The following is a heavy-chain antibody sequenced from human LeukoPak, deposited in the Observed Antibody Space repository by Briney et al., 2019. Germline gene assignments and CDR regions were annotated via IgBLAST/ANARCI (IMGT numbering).Heavy chain of an antibody. Sequence: GGSLRLSCAASGFTFSDYSMNWVRQAPGKGLEWVSSIFRRNSYIYYSDSVKGRFTISRDDAKNSLYLQMNSLRADDTAVYYCARDWYGQADYWGQGALITVSS. CDR3: ARDWYGQADY. V-gene: IGHV3-21*03. D-gene: IGHD1-14*01. CDR1: GFTFSDYS. CDR2: IFRRNSYI. J-gene: IGHJ4*02.